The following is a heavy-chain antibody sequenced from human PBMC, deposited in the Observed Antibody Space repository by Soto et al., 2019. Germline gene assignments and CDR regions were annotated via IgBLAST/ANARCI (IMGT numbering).Heavy chain of an antibody. CDR2: INHSGST. Sequence: QVQLQQWGAGLLKPSETLSLTCAVYGGSFSGYYWSWIRQPPGKGLEWIGEINHSGSTNYNPSLKSRVTLSVDTSKNQFSLKLSSVTAADTAVYYCARSFGRFLEWGRRHAFDIWGQGTMVTVSS. V-gene: IGHV4-34*01. CDR3: ARSFGRFLEWGRRHAFDI. J-gene: IGHJ3*02. CDR1: GGSFSGYY. D-gene: IGHD3-3*01.